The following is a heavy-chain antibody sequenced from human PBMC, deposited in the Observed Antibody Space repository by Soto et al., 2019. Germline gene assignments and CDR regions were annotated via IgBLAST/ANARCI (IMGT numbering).Heavy chain of an antibody. D-gene: IGHD3-22*01. Sequence: PGGSLRLSCAASGFTFSSYAMTWVRQAPGKGLEWVSGISGSGATTSYADSVKGRFTISRDNSKDTLFLQMNSLRAEDTAVYYCAKFRITMVVVVAPPSYFDYWGQGTLVTVSS. V-gene: IGHV3-23*01. CDR1: GFTFSSYA. CDR3: AKFRITMVVVVAPPSYFDY. CDR2: ISGSGATT. J-gene: IGHJ4*02.